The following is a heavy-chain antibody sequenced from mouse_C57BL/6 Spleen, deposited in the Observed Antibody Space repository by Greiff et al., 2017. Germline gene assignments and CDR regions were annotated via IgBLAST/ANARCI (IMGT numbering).Heavy chain of an antibody. CDR1: GYAFSSYW. CDR3: ARSTAQATPWFAY. CDR2: IYPGDGDT. V-gene: IGHV1-80*01. D-gene: IGHD3-2*02. J-gene: IGHJ3*01. Sequence: VQLVESGAELVKPGASVKISCKASGYAFSSYWMNWVKQRPGKGLEWIGQIYPGDGDTNYNGKFKGKATLTADKSSSTAYMQLSSLTSEDSAVYFCARSTAQATPWFAYWGQGTLVTVSA.